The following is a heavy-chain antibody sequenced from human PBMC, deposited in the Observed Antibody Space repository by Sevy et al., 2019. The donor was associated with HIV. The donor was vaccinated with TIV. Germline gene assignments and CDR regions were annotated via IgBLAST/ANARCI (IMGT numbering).Heavy chain of an antibody. V-gene: IGHV3-64D*06. J-gene: IGHJ6*02. D-gene: IGHD3-3*01. CDR1: GFSFSNSA. CDR2: ISSDGVST. Sequence: GGSLRLSCSGSGFSFSNSAMNWVRQTPGKGLKYVSAISSDGVSTYYTDSVRVRFTISRDNSKNTLYLQMSSLRVEDTAGYYCVKDPDYNFWRGDYGMDVWGQGTTVTVSS. CDR3: VKDPDYNFWRGDYGMDV.